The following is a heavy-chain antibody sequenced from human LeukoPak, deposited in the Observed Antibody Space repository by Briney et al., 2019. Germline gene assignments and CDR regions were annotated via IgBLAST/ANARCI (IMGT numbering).Heavy chain of an antibody. CDR2: IYYSGST. CDR3: ARGPAPRTRPGIAVADPHGFDY. CDR1: GGSISSYY. Sequence: SETLSLTCTVSGGSISSYYWSWIRQPPGKGLEWIGYIYYSGSTNYNPSLKSRVTISVDTSKNQFSLKLSSVTAADTAVYYCARGPAPRTRPGIAVADPHGFDYWGQGTLVTVSS. V-gene: IGHV4-59*12. J-gene: IGHJ4*02. D-gene: IGHD6-19*01.